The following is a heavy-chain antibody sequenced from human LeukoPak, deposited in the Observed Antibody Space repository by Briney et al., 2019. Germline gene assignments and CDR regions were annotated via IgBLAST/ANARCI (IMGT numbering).Heavy chain of an antibody. CDR3: ARGRAGYSSSTVDY. Sequence: ASVKVSCKASGYTFTSYGISWVRQAPGQGLEWMGWISAYNGNTNYAQKLQGRVTMTTDTSTSTAYMDLRSLRFDDTAVYYCARGRAGYSSSTVDYWGQGTLVTVS. CDR1: GYTFTSYG. V-gene: IGHV1-18*01. D-gene: IGHD6-6*01. CDR2: ISAYNGNT. J-gene: IGHJ4*02.